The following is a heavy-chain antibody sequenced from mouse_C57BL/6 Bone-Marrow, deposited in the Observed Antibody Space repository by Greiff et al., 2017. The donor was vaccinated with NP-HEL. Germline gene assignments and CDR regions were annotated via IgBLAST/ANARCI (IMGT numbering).Heavy chain of an antibody. V-gene: IGHV1-69*01. CDR2: IDPSDSYT. D-gene: IGHD2-4*01. J-gene: IGHJ3*01. CDR1: GYTFTSYW. Sequence: QLQQPGAELVMPGASVKLSCKASGYTFTSYWMHWVKQRPGQGLEWIGEIDPSDSYTNYNQKFKGKSTLTVDKSSSPAYMQISSLTSEDSAVYYCARRGDYDPFAYWGQGTLVTVSA. CDR3: ARRGDYDPFAY.